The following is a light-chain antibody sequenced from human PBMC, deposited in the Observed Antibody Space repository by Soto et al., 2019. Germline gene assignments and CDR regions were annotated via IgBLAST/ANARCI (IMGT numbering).Light chain of an antibody. V-gene: IGLV2-14*03. CDR2: EVT. CDR1: TSDIGSYNF. Sequence: QSALTQPASVSGSPGQTITISCAGTTSDIGSYNFVSWYQQHPGTAPKLIIYEVTNRPLGISSRFSGSRSSNTASLTISGLRTEDEAHYYCSSCTLNTTRVFGGGTKLTVL. J-gene: IGLJ3*02. CDR3: SSCTLNTTRV.